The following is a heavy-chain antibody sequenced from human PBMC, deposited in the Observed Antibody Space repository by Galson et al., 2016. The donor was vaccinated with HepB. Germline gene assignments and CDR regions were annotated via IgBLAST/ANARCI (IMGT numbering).Heavy chain of an antibody. Sequence: SLRLSCAASGFTVSNNFMTWVRQAPGKGLEYVSLIYSVGTTYYADSVKGRFTISRDNSKNTLYLQMNSLRAEDTAVYYCARGTYGDYGAVDYWGQGTLVTVSS. CDR1: GFTVSNNF. J-gene: IGHJ4*02. V-gene: IGHV3-53*01. D-gene: IGHD4-17*01. CDR3: ARGTYGDYGAVDY. CDR2: IYSVGTT.